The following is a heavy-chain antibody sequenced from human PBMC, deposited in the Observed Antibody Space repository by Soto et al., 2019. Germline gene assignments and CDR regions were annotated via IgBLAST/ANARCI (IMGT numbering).Heavy chain of an antibody. Sequence: SETLSLTCTVSGGSISRYYWSWIRQPPGKGLEWIGYIYYSGSTNYNPSLKSRVTISVDTSKNQFPLKLSSVTAADTAVYYCARTTAMPNNWIDPWGQGTLVTVSS. CDR3: ARTTAMPNNWIDP. CDR2: IYYSGST. D-gene: IGHD5-18*01. J-gene: IGHJ5*02. CDR1: GGSISRYY. V-gene: IGHV4-59*01.